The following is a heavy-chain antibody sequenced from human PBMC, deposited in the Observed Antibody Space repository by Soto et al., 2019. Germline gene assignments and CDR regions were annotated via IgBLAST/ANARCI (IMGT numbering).Heavy chain of an antibody. CDR1: GDSISGGASF. CDR3: AKLSCTSSTCYFPGWYDP. CDR2: VYYSGSS. D-gene: IGHD2-2*01. Sequence: QVQLQESGPGLVKPSETLSLTCTVSGDSISGGASFWSWIRQPPGKGLEWIANVYYSGSSYYNPSLKSRLTLSVDTTKNQLSLQLKSMTAADTAVYYCAKLSCTSSTCYFPGWYDPWGQGTLVTVSS. V-gene: IGHV4-31*03. J-gene: IGHJ5*02.